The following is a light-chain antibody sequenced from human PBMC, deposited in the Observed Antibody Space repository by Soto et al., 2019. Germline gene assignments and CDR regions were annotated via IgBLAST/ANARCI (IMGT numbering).Light chain of an antibody. CDR3: HQYNGYPWR. CDR2: DAS. CDR1: QTISTY. Sequence: IQMTQSPSSLAASVGDRITITCRASQTISTYVHWYRQKSGAAPELLLYDASTLQAGVPSRFSGWASGTGFTLNISSLQLEDFATYYCHQYNGYPWRFGQGTKVEIK. V-gene: IGKV1-39*01. J-gene: IGKJ1*01.